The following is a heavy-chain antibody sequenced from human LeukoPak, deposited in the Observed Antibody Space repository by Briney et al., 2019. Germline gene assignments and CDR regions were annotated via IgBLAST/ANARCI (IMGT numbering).Heavy chain of an antibody. V-gene: IGHV3-48*01. J-gene: IGHJ4*02. CDR2: ISSSSTI. CDR1: GFTFSSYS. Sequence: PGGSLRLSCAASGFTFSSYSMNWVRQAPGKGLEWVSYISSSSTIYYADSVKGRFTISRDNAKNSLYLQMNSLRAEDTAVYYCARRGYSYGKFDYWGQGTLVTVSS. CDR3: ARRGYSYGKFDY. D-gene: IGHD5-18*01.